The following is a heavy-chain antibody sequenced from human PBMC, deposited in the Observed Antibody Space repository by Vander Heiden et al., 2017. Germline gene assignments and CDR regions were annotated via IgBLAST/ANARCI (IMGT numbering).Heavy chain of an antibody. J-gene: IGHJ4*02. CDR1: GFTFSSYA. CDR3: AKVSNVDTAMVPHFDY. Sequence: EVQLLESGGGLVQPGGSLRLSSEASGFTFSSYARSWVRQAPGKGLEWVSAISGSGGSTYYADAVKGRFTISRDNSKNTLYLQMNSLRAEDTAVYYCAKVSNVDTAMVPHFDYWGQGTLVTVSS. V-gene: IGHV3-23*01. CDR2: ISGSGGST. D-gene: IGHD5-18*01.